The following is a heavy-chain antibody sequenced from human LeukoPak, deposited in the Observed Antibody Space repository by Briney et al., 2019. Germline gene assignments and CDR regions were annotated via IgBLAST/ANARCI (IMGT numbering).Heavy chain of an antibody. J-gene: IGHJ6*03. CDR2: INHSAST. CDR1: GGSFSAYY. D-gene: IGHD6-19*01. Sequence: SETLSLTCAVFGGSFSAYYWSWIRQPPGKGLEWIGEINHSASTNYNPSHKRRVTISVDTSKNQFSLKLSSVTAAGTAVCYCGRRLIAVAGNGAAVYYYYFMDVGGKGTTVTISS. CDR3: GRRLIAVAGNGAAVYYYYFMDV. V-gene: IGHV4-34*01.